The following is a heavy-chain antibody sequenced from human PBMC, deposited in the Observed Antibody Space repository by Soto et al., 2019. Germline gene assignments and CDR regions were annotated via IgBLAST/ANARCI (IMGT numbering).Heavy chain of an antibody. Sequence: SETLSLTCTVSGGPFPNGGYYWSWIRQEPGKGLEWIGYTQYSGETSYNPFLRSRVTISTDTSKTQFSLRLRPVTSADTAVYYCARGDSQVSSVFDYWGQGMLVTVSS. V-gene: IGHV4-31*03. D-gene: IGHD3-16*01. J-gene: IGHJ4*02. CDR2: TQYSGET. CDR1: GGPFPNGGYY. CDR3: ARGDSQVSSVFDY.